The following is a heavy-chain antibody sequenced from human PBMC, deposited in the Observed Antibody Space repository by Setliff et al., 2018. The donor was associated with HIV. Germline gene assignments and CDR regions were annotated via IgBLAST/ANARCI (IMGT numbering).Heavy chain of an antibody. Sequence: SLKISCAASGFTFNNYAMSWVRQAPGKRLEWVSTISNSGDSTFHVDSVKGRFTISRDNSKNTVYLEMNSLRAEDTAVYYCAKGQLPYCTNGVCYAIDYWGQGTLVTVSS. D-gene: IGHD2-8*01. CDR2: ISNSGDST. J-gene: IGHJ4*02. CDR3: AKGQLPYCTNGVCYAIDY. V-gene: IGHV3-23*01. CDR1: GFTFNNYA.